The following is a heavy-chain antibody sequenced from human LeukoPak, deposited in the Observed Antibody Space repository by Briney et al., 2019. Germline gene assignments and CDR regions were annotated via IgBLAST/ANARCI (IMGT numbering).Heavy chain of an antibody. J-gene: IGHJ4*02. CDR3: AKAKLRWNLHYFDY. CDR2: ISGGGGNT. Sequence: GGSLRLSCAASGFTFNSYAMSWVRQAPGKGLEWVSSISGGGGNTSYADSVKGRFTISRDNSKNTLYLQMNSLRAEDTAVYYCAKAKLRWNLHYFDYWGQGTLVTVSS. D-gene: IGHD4-23*01. CDR1: GFTFNSYA. V-gene: IGHV3-23*01.